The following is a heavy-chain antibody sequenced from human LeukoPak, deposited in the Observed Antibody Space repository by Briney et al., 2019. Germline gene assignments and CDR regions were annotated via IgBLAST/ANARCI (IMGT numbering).Heavy chain of an antibody. CDR2: IDPSDSYT. J-gene: IGHJ4*02. CDR3: ARHAKAYGSSCDY. V-gene: IGHV5-10-1*01. D-gene: IGHD6-13*01. Sequence: GESLKISCKGSGYSFTTYWISWVRQMPGKGLEWMGRIDPSDSYTNYSPSFQGHVTISADKSFSTAYLQWTSLKASDTALYYCARHAKAYGSSCDYWGQGTLVTVSS. CDR1: GYSFTTYW.